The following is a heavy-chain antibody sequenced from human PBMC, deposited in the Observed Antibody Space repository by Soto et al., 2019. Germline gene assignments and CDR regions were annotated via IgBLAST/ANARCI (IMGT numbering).Heavy chain of an antibody. CDR3: SRQGDGDSPEFYY. V-gene: IGHV4-39*01. CDR1: GGSISSSSYY. Sequence: QLQLQESGPGLVKPSETLSLTCTVSGGSISSSSYYWGWIRQPPGKGLEWIGSINYSGSTYYNTSLKNRITISVDTSKNQSPQMLSSVTDADTAAYYCSRQGDGDSPEFYYWGQGTRVTVSS. J-gene: IGHJ4*02. D-gene: IGHD4-17*01. CDR2: INYSGST.